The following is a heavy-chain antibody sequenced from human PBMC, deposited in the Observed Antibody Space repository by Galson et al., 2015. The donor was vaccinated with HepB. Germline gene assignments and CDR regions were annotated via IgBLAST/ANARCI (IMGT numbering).Heavy chain of an antibody. CDR3: ARGRGGSSPPYFDY. D-gene: IGHD1-26*01. J-gene: IGHJ4*02. V-gene: IGHV3-33*01. CDR1: GFTFSSYG. CDR2: IWYDGSNK. Sequence: SLRLSCAASGFTFSSYGMHWVRQAPGEGLEWVAVIWYDGSNKYYADSVKGRFTISRDNSKNTLYLQMNSLGAEDTAVYYCARGRGGSSPPYFDYWAREPWSPSPQ.